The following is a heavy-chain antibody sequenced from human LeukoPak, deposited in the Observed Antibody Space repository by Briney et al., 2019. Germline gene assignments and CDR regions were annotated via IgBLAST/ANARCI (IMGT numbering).Heavy chain of an antibody. CDR2: IYPGDSDT. D-gene: IGHD1-26*01. V-gene: IGHV5-51*01. J-gene: IGHJ6*03. CDR1: GYSFTSYW. CDR3: ARLEWELLAYYYMDV. Sequence: PVESLKISCKGSGYSFTSYWIGWVRQMPGKGLEWMGIIYPGDSDTRYSPSFQGQVTISADKSISTAYLQWSSLKASDTAMYYCARLEWELLAYYYMDVWGKGTTVTVSS.